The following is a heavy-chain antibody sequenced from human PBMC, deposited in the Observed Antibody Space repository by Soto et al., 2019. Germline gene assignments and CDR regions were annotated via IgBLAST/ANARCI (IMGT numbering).Heavy chain of an antibody. CDR3: ARGGRSSGWAPDY. CDR1: GCPYSGFY. D-gene: IGHD1-26*01. J-gene: IGHJ4*02. Sequence: SEPLSHTYYFYGCPYSGFYWSRNRQPPGKGLEWIGEINHSGSTNYNPSLKSRVTISVDTSKNQFSLKLSSLTAADTAVYYCARGGRSSGWAPDYWGQG. V-gene: IGHV4-34*01. CDR2: INHSGST.